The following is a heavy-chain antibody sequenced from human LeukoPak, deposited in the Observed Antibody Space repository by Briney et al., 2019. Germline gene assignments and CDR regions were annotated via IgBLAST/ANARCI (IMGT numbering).Heavy chain of an antibody. CDR2: IYSGGST. J-gene: IGHJ5*02. CDR3: AKDVGLRFLEWLPPWFDP. CDR1: GFTVSSNY. Sequence: GGSLRLSCAASGFTVSSNYMSWVRQAPGKGLEWVSVIYSGGSTYYADSVKGRFTISRDNSKNTLYLQMNSLRAEDTAVYYCAKDVGLRFLEWLPPWFDPWGQGTLVTVSS. V-gene: IGHV3-66*01. D-gene: IGHD3-3*01.